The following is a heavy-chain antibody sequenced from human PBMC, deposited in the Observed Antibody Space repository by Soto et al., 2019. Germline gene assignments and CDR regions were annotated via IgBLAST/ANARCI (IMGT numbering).Heavy chain of an antibody. J-gene: IGHJ2*01. D-gene: IGHD4-17*01. Sequence: QVQLQESGPGLVKPSQTLSLTCTVSGGSISSGDYYWSWIRQPPGKGLEWIGYIYYSGSTYYNPSLNSRVTISVDTSKNQFSLKLSFVTAADTAVYYCARGLRSTVTTYWYFDLWGRGTLVTVSS. CDR1: GGSISSGDYY. V-gene: IGHV4-30-4*01. CDR2: IYYSGST. CDR3: ARGLRSTVTTYWYFDL.